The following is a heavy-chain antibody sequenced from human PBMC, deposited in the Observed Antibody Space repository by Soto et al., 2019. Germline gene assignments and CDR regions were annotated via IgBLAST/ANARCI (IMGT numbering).Heavy chain of an antibody. V-gene: IGHV1-2*04. Sequence: GASVTVSCKASGYTFTGYYMHWVRQAPGQGPEWMGWINPNSGGTNYAQKFQGWVTMTRDTSISTAYMELSRLRSDGTAVYYCAREDILGWFDPWGQGTLVTVSS. CDR3: AREDILGWFDP. J-gene: IGHJ5*02. D-gene: IGHD3-9*01. CDR1: GYTFTGYY. CDR2: INPNSGGT.